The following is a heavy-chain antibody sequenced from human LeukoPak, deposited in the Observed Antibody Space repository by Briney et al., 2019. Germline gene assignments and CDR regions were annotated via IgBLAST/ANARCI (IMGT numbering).Heavy chain of an antibody. CDR2: IYYRSHWYG. V-gene: IGHV6-1*01. J-gene: IGHJ4*02. D-gene: IGHD2-15*01. CDR1: GDSVSRTDAG. CDR3: ARKNVVVVAATLLNYFDY. Sequence: KASQTLSLTCAISGDSVSRTDAGWNWIRQSPSRGLEWLGRIYYRSHWYGDDVLSMKSRITINPDTSKNQFSLKLSSVTAADTAVYYCARKNVVVVAATLLNYFDYWGQGTLVTVSS.